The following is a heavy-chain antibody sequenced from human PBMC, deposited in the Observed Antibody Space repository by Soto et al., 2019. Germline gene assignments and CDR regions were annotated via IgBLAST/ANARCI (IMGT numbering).Heavy chain of an antibody. CDR3: GNHYCNFWSASMPMDV. J-gene: IGHJ6*02. Sequence: GESLRLSYAASGFTFSSYGMHWVRQAPGKGLEGVAYILYDGTNTFYADSVKGRFTISRDNSQNTLYLQMNSLRPEDTALYYCGNHYCNFWSASMPMDVWGQGTTVTVYS. D-gene: IGHD3-3*01. V-gene: IGHV3-30*18. CDR2: ILYDGTNT. CDR1: GFTFSSYG.